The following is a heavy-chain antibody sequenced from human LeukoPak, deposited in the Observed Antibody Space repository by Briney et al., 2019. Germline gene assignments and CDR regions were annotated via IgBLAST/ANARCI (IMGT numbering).Heavy chain of an antibody. J-gene: IGHJ4*02. Sequence: GGSLRLSCAASGFTFSSYGMGWVRQAPGKGLEWVSAITGSGGTTYYADSVKGRFTISRDSSKNTLFLQMNRLRPEDAAVYYCAKAPVTTCRGAFCYPFDYWGLGTLVTVSS. V-gene: IGHV3-23*01. CDR3: AKAPVTTCRGAFCYPFDY. CDR2: ITGSGGTT. CDR1: GFTFSSYG. D-gene: IGHD2-15*01.